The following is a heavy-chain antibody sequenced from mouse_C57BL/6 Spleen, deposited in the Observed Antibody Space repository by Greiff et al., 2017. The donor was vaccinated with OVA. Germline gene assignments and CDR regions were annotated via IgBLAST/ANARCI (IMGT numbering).Heavy chain of an antibody. CDR3: ARWGATTVVATTSCYAMDY. V-gene: IGHV1-77*01. CDR1: GYTFTDYY. D-gene: IGHD1-1*01. CDR2: IGPGSGST. Sequence: QVQLQQSGAELVKPGASVKISCKASGYTFTDYYINWVKQRPGQGLEWIGKIGPGSGSTYYNEKFKGKATLTADKSSSTAYMQLSSLTSEDSAVYICARWGATTVVATTSCYAMDYWGQGTSVTGSS. J-gene: IGHJ4*01.